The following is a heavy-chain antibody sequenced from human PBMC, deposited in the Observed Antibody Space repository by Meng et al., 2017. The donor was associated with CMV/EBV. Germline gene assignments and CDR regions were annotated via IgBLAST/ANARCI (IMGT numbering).Heavy chain of an antibody. D-gene: IGHD3-16*02. CDR2: IIPIFGTA. CDR3: ARQLRLGELSPFDY. Sequence: QVQLVQSGGEVEKPGSSVKVPGKASGGTFSSYAISWVRQAPGQGLEWMGGIIPIFGTANYAQKFQGRVTITADESTSTAYMELSSLRSEDTAVYYCARQLRLGELSPFDYWGQGTLVTVSS. V-gene: IGHV1-69*12. CDR1: GGTFSSYA. J-gene: IGHJ4*02.